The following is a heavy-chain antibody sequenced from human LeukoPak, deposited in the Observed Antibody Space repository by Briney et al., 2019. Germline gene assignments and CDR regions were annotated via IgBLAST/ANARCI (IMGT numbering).Heavy chain of an antibody. CDR2: ISDGGEGT. Sequence: GGSLRLSCAASGFDLWRYAMSWVRQAPGKGLEWVADISDGGEGTHYADSVQGRFRVSRDNSKKTLFLQLGSLRVRDTAIYHCVRVNYGGNSGYHFDYWGQGTLVIVSS. CDR1: GFDLWRYA. V-gene: IGHV3-23*01. D-gene: IGHD4-23*01. CDR3: VRVNYGGNSGYHFDY. J-gene: IGHJ4*02.